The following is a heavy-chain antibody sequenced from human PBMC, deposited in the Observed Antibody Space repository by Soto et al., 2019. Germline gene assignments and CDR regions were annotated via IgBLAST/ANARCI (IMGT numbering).Heavy chain of an antibody. CDR2: IIPIFGTA. CDR3: ARHCGGDCYPPYYYYGMDV. J-gene: IGHJ6*02. Sequence: QVQLVQSGAEVKKPGSSVKVSCKASGGTFSSYAISWVRQAPGQGLEWMGGIIPIFGTAHYAQKFQGRVTITADESKSKAYMELSSLRSEDTAVYYCARHCGGDCYPPYYYYGMDVWGQGTTVTVSS. CDR1: GGTFSSYA. V-gene: IGHV1-69*01. D-gene: IGHD2-21*02.